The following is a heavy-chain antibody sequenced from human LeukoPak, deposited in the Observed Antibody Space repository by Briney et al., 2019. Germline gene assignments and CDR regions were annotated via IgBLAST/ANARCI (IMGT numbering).Heavy chain of an antibody. V-gene: IGHV4-39*07. CDR1: GGSISSSSYY. CDR3: ASVGGSYFAFDI. J-gene: IGHJ3*02. D-gene: IGHD1-26*01. Sequence: PSETLSLTCSVSGGSISSSSYYWGWIRQPPGKGLEWIGTVYYSGSTYYNPSLKSRVTISVDTSKNQFSLKLSSVTAADTAVYHCASVGGSYFAFDIWGQGTMVTVSS. CDR2: VYYSGST.